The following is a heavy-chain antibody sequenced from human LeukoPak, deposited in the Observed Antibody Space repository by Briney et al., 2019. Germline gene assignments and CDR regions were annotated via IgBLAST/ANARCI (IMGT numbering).Heavy chain of an antibody. V-gene: IGHV1-69*05. Sequence: ASVKVSCKASGGTFSRYAISWVRQAPGQGLEWMGRIIPIFGTANYAQKFQGRVTITTDESTSTAYMELSSLRSEDTAVYYCAATTVTTIDYWGQGTLVTVSS. CDR1: GGTFSRYA. J-gene: IGHJ4*02. D-gene: IGHD4-17*01. CDR3: AATTVTTIDY. CDR2: IIPIFGTA.